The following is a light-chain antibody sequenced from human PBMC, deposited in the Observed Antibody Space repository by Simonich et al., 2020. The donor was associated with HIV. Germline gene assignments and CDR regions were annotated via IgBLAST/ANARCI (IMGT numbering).Light chain of an antibody. V-gene: IGKV3-15*01. CDR3: QQYNNWPWT. CDR2: GAS. Sequence: EIVLTQSPATLSLSPGKRATLSCRASQSVTSYLAWYQHKPGQAPRLLIYGASTRATCIPARFSGSGSGTDFTLTISSLQSEDFAVYYCQQYNNWPWTFGQGTKVEIK. J-gene: IGKJ1*01. CDR1: QSVTSY.